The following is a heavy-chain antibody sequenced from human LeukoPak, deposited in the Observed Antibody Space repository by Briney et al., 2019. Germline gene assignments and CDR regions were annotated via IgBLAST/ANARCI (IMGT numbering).Heavy chain of an antibody. Sequence: ASVKVSCKASGYTFTSYYMHWVRQAPGQGLEWMGIINPSGGSTSYAQKFHGRVTMTRDMSTGTVYMELSSLRSEDTAVYYCARLYSLGSYYDSAYDYWGQGTLVTVSS. J-gene: IGHJ4*02. V-gene: IGHV1-46*01. CDR3: ARLYSLGSYYDSAYDY. D-gene: IGHD3-22*01. CDR2: INPSGGST. CDR1: GYTFTSYY.